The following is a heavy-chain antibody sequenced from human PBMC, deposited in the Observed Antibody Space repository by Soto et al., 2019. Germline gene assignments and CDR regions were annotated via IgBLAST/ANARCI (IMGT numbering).Heavy chain of an antibody. J-gene: IGHJ2*01. Sequence: QVQLVESGGGLVKPGGSLRLSCVVSGLTFSDYYMSWIRQAPAKGLECISYISSSGNTKYYADSVKCRFTISRDHAKSTLYLQMNSLTAEDTAVYYCGRRFGGGYNRYFYLLCRGTLVTFSS. CDR3: GRRFGGGYNRYFYL. D-gene: IGHD5-12*01. V-gene: IGHV3-11*01. CDR2: ISSSGNTK. CDR1: GLTFSDYY.